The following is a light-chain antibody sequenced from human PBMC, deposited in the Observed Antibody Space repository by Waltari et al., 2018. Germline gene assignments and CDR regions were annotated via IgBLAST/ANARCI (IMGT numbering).Light chain of an antibody. CDR1: QSVSSN. V-gene: IGKV3-15*01. J-gene: IGKJ1*01. CDR3: QQYNNWRT. Sequence: EIVMTQSPATLSVSPGERATLSCRASQSVSSNLAWYQQKPGQAPRLLIYGASTRATGIPAMFSGSGSGTDFTLTISSMQSEDFAVYYCQQYNNWRTFGQGTKVEIK. CDR2: GAS.